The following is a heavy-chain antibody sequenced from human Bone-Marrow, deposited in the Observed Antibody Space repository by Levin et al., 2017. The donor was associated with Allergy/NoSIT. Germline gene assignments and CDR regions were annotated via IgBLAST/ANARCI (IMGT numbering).Heavy chain of an antibody. CDR2: ISYDGSNE. D-gene: IGHD2-15*01. J-gene: IGHJ4*02. CDR3: AKTGGYCSSGTCYGNY. Sequence: LSLTCAASGFTFSDSGMHWVRQAPGKGLEWVAIISYDGSNEYYVDSVKGRFTISRDNSKNTLYLQMNSLRAEDTAVYYCAKTGGYCSSGTCYGNYWGQGTLVTVSS. V-gene: IGHV3-30*18. CDR1: GFTFSDSG.